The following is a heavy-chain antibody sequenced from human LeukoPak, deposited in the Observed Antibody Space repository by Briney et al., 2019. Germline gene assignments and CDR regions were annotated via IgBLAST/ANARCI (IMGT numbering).Heavy chain of an antibody. D-gene: IGHD3-10*01. Sequence: SGGSLRLSCAASGFTFSSYWMRWVRQAPGKGLVWVSRINSDGSSTSYADSVKGRFTISRDNAKNTLYLQMNSLRAEDTAVYYCARANYYGSGRAAFDIWGQGTMVTVSS. J-gene: IGHJ3*02. V-gene: IGHV3-74*01. CDR1: GFTFSSYW. CDR3: ARANYYGSGRAAFDI. CDR2: INSDGSST.